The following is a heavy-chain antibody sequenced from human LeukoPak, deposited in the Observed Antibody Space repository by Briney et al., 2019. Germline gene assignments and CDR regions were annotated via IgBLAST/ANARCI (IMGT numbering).Heavy chain of an antibody. CDR1: GFSFGSYG. CDR3: AIMHGYYDGSGYWVQ. D-gene: IGHD3-22*01. J-gene: IGHJ1*01. CDR2: ITPNADRT. V-gene: IGHV3-23*01. Sequence: GGSLRLSCAASGFSFGSYGMSWVRQAPGKGLEWVSVITPNADRTSYADSVEGRFTISRDNPRNTLYMQMNSLRDEDTALYYCAIMHGYYDGSGYWVQWGQGTLVTVSS.